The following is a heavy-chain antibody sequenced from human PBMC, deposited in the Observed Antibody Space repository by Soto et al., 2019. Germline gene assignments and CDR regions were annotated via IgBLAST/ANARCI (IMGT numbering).Heavy chain of an antibody. CDR3: ARRNDNWGGGSDY. D-gene: IGHD3-16*01. J-gene: IGHJ4*02. CDR1: GYSFPNYW. Sequence: GESLKISCKASGYSFPNYWIGWVRQKPGKGLEWMGIIYPHDLDSKYSPSFEGQVTISVDKSTSTAYLQWTSLKASDTAKYYCARRNDNWGGGSDYWGQGTQVTVSS. V-gene: IGHV5-51*01. CDR2: IYPHDLDS.